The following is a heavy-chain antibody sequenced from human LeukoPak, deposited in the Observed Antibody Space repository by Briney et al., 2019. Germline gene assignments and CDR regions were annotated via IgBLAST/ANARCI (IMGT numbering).Heavy chain of an antibody. Sequence: PSETLSLTCTVSGDSISSSSYYWGLIRQPPGKGLEWIGSIYYRGSTYYNPSLKSRVTISVDTSKNQFSLKLSSVTAADTAVYYCARCAGVIDSSGYDAFDIWGQGTMVTVSS. D-gene: IGHD3-22*01. CDR1: GDSISSSSYY. V-gene: IGHV4-39*07. CDR3: ARCAGVIDSSGYDAFDI. J-gene: IGHJ3*02. CDR2: IYYRGST.